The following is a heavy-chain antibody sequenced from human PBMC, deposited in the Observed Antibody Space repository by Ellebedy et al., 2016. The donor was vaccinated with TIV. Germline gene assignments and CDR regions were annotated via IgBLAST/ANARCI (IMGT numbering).Heavy chain of an antibody. Sequence: SETLSLXXTVSGGSLIIANYYWGWIRQPQGKGLEWIASISYRGTYYSPFFKGRVTISEDTSKRQVSLKWHSVTAADTAVYYCARDGPGVPGSTTDSDAIDIWGQGTRVTVSS. CDR3: ARDGPGVPGSTTDSDAIDI. CDR2: ISYRGT. D-gene: IGHD1-1*01. CDR1: GGSLIIANYY. J-gene: IGHJ3*02. V-gene: IGHV4-39*07.